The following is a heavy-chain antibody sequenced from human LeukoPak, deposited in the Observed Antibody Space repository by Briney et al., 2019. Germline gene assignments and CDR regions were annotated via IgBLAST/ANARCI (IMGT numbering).Heavy chain of an antibody. J-gene: IGHJ4*02. V-gene: IGHV4-34*01. CDR3: ARARGSGLKIDY. D-gene: IGHD3-10*01. CDR2: INHSGST. Sequence: SETLSLTCAVYGGSFSGYYWSWIRQPPGKGLEWIGEINHSGSTNYNPSLKSRVTISVDTSKNQFSLKLSSVTAADTAVYYCARARGSGLKIDYWGQGTLVTVSS. CDR1: GGSFSGYY.